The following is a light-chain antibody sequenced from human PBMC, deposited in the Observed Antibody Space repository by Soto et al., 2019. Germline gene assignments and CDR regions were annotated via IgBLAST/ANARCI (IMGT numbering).Light chain of an antibody. CDR2: GNS. V-gene: IGLV1-40*01. CDR3: QSYDSSLKV. CDR1: ISNIGAGYD. Sequence: QSVLTQPPSVSGAPGQRVTISCTGSISNIGAGYDVHWYQQLPGTAPKLLIYGNSNRPSGFPDRFSGSKSGSSASLAITGLQAEDEADYYCQSYDSSLKVFGGGTKLTVL. J-gene: IGLJ2*01.